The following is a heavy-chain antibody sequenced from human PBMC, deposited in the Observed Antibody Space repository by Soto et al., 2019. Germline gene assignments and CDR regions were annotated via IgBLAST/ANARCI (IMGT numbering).Heavy chain of an antibody. CDR1: GYTFTSYA. D-gene: IGHD1-7*01. V-gene: IGHV1-3*01. J-gene: IGHJ5*02. Sequence: GASVKVSCKASGYTFTSYAMHWVRQAPGQRLEWMGWINAGNGNTKYSQKFQGRVTITRDTSASTAYMELSSLRSEDTAVYYCARDDVTGTTTHNLFDPWGQGTLVTVSS. CDR2: INAGNGNT. CDR3: ARDDVTGTTTHNLFDP.